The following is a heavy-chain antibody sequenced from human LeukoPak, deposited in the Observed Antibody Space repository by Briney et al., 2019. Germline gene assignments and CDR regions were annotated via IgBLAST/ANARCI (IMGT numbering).Heavy chain of an antibody. CDR3: AGFTAMVPDYFDY. Sequence: ASVKVSCKASGYTFTGYYMHWVRQAPGQGLEWMGRINPNSGGTNYAQKFQGRVTMTRDTSISTAYMELSRLRSDDTAVYYCAGFTAMVPDYFDYWGQGTQVTVSS. D-gene: IGHD5-18*01. V-gene: IGHV1-2*06. CDR2: INPNSGGT. J-gene: IGHJ4*02. CDR1: GYTFTGYY.